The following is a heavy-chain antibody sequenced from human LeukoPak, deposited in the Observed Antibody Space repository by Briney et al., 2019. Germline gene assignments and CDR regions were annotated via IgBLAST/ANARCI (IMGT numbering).Heavy chain of an antibody. J-gene: IGHJ3*02. CDR2: ISSSSSTI. V-gene: IGHV3-48*02. CDR3: ARSHSGLVALLFNHALDI. D-gene: IGHD6-25*01. Sequence: PGGSLRLSCAASGFTFSSYSMNWVRQAPGKGLEWVSYISSSSSTIYYADSVKGRFTISRDNAKNSLYLQMNSLRDEDTAVYYFARSHSGLVALLFNHALDIWRQATMVTVAS. CDR1: GFTFSSYS.